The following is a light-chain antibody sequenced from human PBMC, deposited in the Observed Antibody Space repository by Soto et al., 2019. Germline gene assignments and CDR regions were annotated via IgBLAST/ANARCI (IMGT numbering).Light chain of an antibody. Sequence: DIQMTQSPSSVSASVGDSVTITCRASRVISSWLAWYQQKRGKAPKVXIYAASNLQSGVPSRFSASGSGTDFTLTISSLQPEDFATYYCQQSYSTTRTFGQGTKVDIK. V-gene: IGKV1-12*01. CDR1: RVISSW. CDR3: QQSYSTTRT. CDR2: AAS. J-gene: IGKJ1*01.